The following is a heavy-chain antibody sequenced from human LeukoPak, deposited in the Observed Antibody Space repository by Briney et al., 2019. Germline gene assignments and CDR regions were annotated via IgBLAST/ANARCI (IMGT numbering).Heavy chain of an antibody. D-gene: IGHD1-26*01. CDR3: ASPAGSYPPGLFDY. CDR1: GGTFSSYA. V-gene: IGHV1-69*13. J-gene: IGHJ4*02. CDR2: IIPIFGTA. Sequence: ASVKVSCKASGGTFSSYAISWVRQAPGQGLEWMGGIIPIFGTANYAQKFQGRVTITADESTSTAYMELSSLRSEDTAVYYCASPAGSYPPGLFDYWGQGTLVTVSS.